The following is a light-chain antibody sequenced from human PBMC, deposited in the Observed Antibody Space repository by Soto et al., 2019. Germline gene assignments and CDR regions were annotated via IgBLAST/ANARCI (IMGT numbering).Light chain of an antibody. CDR3: SSYTSSSTLVI. CDR1: SSDVGGFNY. Sequence: QSALTQPASVSGSPGQSITISCTGTSSDVGGFNYVSWYQQYPGKAPKLLIYDVTTRPSGVSNRFSGSKSGNTASLPISGLQAEDAADYYCSSYTSSSTLVIFGGGTKLTVL. J-gene: IGLJ2*01. V-gene: IGLV2-14*01. CDR2: DVT.